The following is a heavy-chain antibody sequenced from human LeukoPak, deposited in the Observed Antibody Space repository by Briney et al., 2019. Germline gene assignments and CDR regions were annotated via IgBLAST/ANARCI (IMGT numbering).Heavy chain of an antibody. J-gene: IGHJ4*02. Sequence: SETLSLTCTVSGGSISSYYWSWIRQPPGKGLEWIGYIYYSGSTNYNPSLKSRVTISVDTSKNQFSLKLSSVTAADTAVYYCARAESPYPLLLFDYWGQGTLVTVSS. D-gene: IGHD2-2*01. V-gene: IGHV4-59*01. CDR3: ARAESPYPLLLFDY. CDR1: GGSISSYY. CDR2: IYYSGST.